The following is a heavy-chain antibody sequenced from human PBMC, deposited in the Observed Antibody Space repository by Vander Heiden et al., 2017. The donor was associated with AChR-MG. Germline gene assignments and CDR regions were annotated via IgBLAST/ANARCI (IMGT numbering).Heavy chain of an antibody. J-gene: IGHJ4*02. Sequence: ELPLLSSGGGLLKPWRSLRLSCAASVFTSRSNSMNWVRQAQGKGLEWGASISSSSSYIYYADSVKGRFTISRDNAKNSLYLQMNSLRAEDTAVYYCARPLVEAGGYYFDYWGQGTLVTVSS. CDR2: ISSSSSYI. D-gene: IGHD1-26*01. CDR1: VFTSRSNS. CDR3: ARPLVEAGGYYFDY. V-gene: IGHV3-21*01.